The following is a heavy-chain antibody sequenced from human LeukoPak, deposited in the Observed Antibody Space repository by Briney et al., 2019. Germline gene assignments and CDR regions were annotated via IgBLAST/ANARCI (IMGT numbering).Heavy chain of an antibody. D-gene: IGHD3-16*01. CDR1: GFTFSSYG. V-gene: IGHV3-33*01. Sequence: GRSLRLSCAASGFTFSSYGMHWVRQAPGKGLEWVAVIWYDGSNKYYADSVKGRFTISRDNSKNTLYLQMNSLRAEDTAVYYCARDPPVGAYYGMDVWGQGTTVTVSS. J-gene: IGHJ6*02. CDR3: ARDPPVGAYYGMDV. CDR2: IWYDGSNK.